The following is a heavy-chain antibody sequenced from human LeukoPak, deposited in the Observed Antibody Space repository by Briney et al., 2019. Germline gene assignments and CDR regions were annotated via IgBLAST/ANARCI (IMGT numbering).Heavy chain of an antibody. CDR3: ARDQGGILGYCSGGSCSNGWFDP. Sequence: SETLSLTCTVSGGSISSYYWSWIRQPPGKGLEWIGYIYYSGSTNYNPSLKSRVTISVDTSKNQFSLKLSSVTAADTAVYYCARDQGGILGYCSGGSCSNGWFDPWGQGTLVTVSS. V-gene: IGHV4-59*01. CDR2: IYYSGST. D-gene: IGHD2-15*01. J-gene: IGHJ5*02. CDR1: GGSISSYY.